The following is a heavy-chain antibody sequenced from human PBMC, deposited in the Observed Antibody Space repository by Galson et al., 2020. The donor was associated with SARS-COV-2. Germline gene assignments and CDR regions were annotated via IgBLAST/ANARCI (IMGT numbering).Heavy chain of an antibody. CDR3: ARDDITMIDSVGFDY. CDR2: ISSSGSTI. V-gene: IGHV3-48*03. CDR1: GFTFSSYE. J-gene: IGHJ4*02. D-gene: IGHD3-22*01. Sequence: GESLKISCAASGFTFSSYEMNWVRQAPGKGLEWVSYISSSGSTIYYADSVKGRFTISRDNAKNSLYLQMNSLRAEDTAVYYCARDDITMIDSVGFDYWGQGTLVTVSS.